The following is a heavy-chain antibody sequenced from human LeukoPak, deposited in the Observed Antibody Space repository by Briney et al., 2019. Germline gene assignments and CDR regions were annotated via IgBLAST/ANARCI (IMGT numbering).Heavy chain of an antibody. CDR2: IYYSGNT. V-gene: IGHV4-59*08. CDR1: GGSISTYY. D-gene: IGHD3-22*01. J-gene: IGHJ4*02. CDR3: ARHGGDYYDSSGYYYY. Sequence: SETLSLTCTVSGGSISTYYWSWIRQPPGKGLEWIGYIYYSGNTNYNPSLKSRVTISVDASKNQFSLKLSSVTAADTAVYYCARHGGDYYDSSGYYYYWGQGTLVTVSS.